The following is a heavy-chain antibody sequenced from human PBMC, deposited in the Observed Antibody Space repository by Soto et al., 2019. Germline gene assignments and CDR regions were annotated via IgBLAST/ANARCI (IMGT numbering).Heavy chain of an antibody. D-gene: IGHD3-9*01. J-gene: IGHJ2*01. CDR1: GGTLSSYA. Sequence: SGKSAGGTLSSYAKSWVRQSPGEGSERRGAIIPIFGTANYAQKFQGRVTITADKSTSTAYMELSSLRSEATSVYYCARDVDCDILTGYYRHYWYFDLWGRGTLVTVSS. CDR3: ARDVDCDILTGYYRHYWYFDL. V-gene: IGHV1-69*06. CDR2: IIPIFGTA.